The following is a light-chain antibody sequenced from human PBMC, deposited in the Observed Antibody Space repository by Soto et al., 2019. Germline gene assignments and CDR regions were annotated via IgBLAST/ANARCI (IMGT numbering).Light chain of an antibody. Sequence: DIQMTQSPSSLSASVGDRVTITCQASQDIRKHLAWYQQKPGKVPKLLISDASDLQTGDPSRFSGRGSGADYFFSISRLQPEDVGTYYCQQYDNFPQTFDQGTRVDIK. CDR1: QDIRKH. J-gene: IGKJ1*01. CDR2: DAS. V-gene: IGKV1-33*01. CDR3: QQYDNFPQT.